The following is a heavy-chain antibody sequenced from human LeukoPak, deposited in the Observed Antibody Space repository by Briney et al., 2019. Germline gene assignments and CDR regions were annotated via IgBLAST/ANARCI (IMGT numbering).Heavy chain of an antibody. Sequence: SETLSLTCTVSGGSISSQYWSWIRQPPGKGLEWIGYIYYSGSTNYNPSLKSRVTISVDTSKNQFSLKLSSVTAADTAVYYCGGLRWFGDGSHFDYWGQGTLVTVSS. D-gene: IGHD3-10*01. CDR1: GGSISSQY. V-gene: IGHV4-59*11. CDR2: IYYSGST. CDR3: GGLRWFGDGSHFDY. J-gene: IGHJ4*02.